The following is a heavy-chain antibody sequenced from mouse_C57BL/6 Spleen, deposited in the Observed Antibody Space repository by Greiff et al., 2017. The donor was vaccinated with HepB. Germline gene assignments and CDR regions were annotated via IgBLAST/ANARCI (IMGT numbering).Heavy chain of an antibody. CDR1: GFTFSSYA. D-gene: IGHD1-1*01. CDR2: ISDGGSYT. J-gene: IGHJ1*03. CDR3: ARVGVITTVVAHWYFDV. V-gene: IGHV5-4*01. Sequence: EVHLVESGGGLVKPGGSLKLSCAASGFTFSSYAMSWVRQTPEKRLEWVATISDGGSYTYYPDNVKGRFTISRDNAKNNLYLQMSHLKSEDTAMYYCARVGVITTVVAHWYFDVWGTGTTVTVSS.